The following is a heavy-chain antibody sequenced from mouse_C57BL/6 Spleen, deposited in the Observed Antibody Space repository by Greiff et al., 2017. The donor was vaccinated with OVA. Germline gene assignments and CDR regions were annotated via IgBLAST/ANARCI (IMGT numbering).Heavy chain of an antibody. Sequence: QVQLQQSGAELVKPGASVKISCKASGYAFSSYWMNWVKQRPGKGLEWIGQIYPGDGDTNYNGKFKGKATLTADKSSSTAYMQLSSLTSEDSAVYFCARDYYGYEAWFAYWGQGTLVTVSA. V-gene: IGHV1-80*01. CDR3: ARDYYGYEAWFAY. D-gene: IGHD2-2*01. CDR2: IYPGDGDT. CDR1: GYAFSSYW. J-gene: IGHJ3*01.